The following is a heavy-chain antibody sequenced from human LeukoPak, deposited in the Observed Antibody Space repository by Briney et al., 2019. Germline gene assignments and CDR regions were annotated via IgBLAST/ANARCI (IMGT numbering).Heavy chain of an antibody. J-gene: IGHJ4*02. CDR3: AKDGYPILTGYYQYFDY. CDR2: ISGSGGST. V-gene: IGHV3-23*01. CDR1: GFTFSSYA. D-gene: IGHD3-9*01. Sequence: GGSLRLSCAASGFTFSSYAMSWVRQAPGKGLEWVSAISGSGGSTYYADSVKGRFTISRDNSKNTLYLQMNSLRAEDTAVYYCAKDGYPILTGYYQYFDYWGQGTLVTVSS.